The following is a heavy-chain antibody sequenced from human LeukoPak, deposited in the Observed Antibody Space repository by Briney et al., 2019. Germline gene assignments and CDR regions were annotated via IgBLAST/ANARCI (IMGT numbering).Heavy chain of an antibody. J-gene: IGHJ4*01. V-gene: IGHV4-39*01. Sequence: SDTLSLTCTVSGGSINSSSYYWGWIRQPPGKAMEWIGSIYHSGYTYYNPSLKSRVTISVDTSKNQFSLKLRSVTAADTAVYYCTSGGMVSGDYWGHGTLVTVSS. CDR3: TSGGMVSGDY. CDR2: IYHSGYT. D-gene: IGHD2-8*01. CDR1: GGSINSSSYY.